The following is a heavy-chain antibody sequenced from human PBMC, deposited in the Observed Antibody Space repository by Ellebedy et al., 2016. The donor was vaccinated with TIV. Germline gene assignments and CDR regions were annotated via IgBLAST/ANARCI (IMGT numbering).Heavy chain of an antibody. V-gene: IGHV1-2*02. D-gene: IGHD3-22*01. CDR1: GYTFTGFY. J-gene: IGHJ6*02. Sequence: ASVKVSCKTSGYTFTGFYMHWVRQAPGQGLEWMGWINPNSGDTNYAQKFQGRVTMARDTSISTAYMEVNRLTSDDTAVYYCARSMTMIVVVGTREPTFPQPLDVWGQGTTVTVSS. CDR3: ARSMTMIVVVGTREPTFPQPLDV. CDR2: INPNSGDT.